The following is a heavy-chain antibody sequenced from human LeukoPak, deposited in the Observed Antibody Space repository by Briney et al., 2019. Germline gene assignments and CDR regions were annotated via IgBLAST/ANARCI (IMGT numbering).Heavy chain of an antibody. CDR3: ARGRLSHYYDSSGYPDFDY. Sequence: SETLSLTCAVCGGSFSGYYWSWIRQPPGKGLEWIGEINHSGSTNYNPSLKSRVTISVDTSKNQFSLKLSSVPAADTAVYYCARGRLSHYYDSSGYPDFDYWGQGTLVTVSS. V-gene: IGHV4-34*01. J-gene: IGHJ4*02. CDR1: GGSFSGYY. D-gene: IGHD3-22*01. CDR2: INHSGST.